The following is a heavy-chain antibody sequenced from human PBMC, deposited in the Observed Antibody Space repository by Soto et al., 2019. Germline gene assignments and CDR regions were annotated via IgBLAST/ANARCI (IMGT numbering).Heavy chain of an antibody. J-gene: IGHJ6*02. CDR1: GGSMRSYF. CDR3: ARDGQAYGVVRERLDV. CDR2: IHSSGTT. V-gene: IGHV4-4*07. Sequence: SATRSLTCIVSGGSMRSYFWSWVRQSAGKGLEWIGRIHSSGTTIYNPSLKSRVTMSVDMSKNQFSLKLTSVTAADTAVYYCARDGQAYGVVRERLDVWGQVTTVTVSS. D-gene: IGHD3-3*01.